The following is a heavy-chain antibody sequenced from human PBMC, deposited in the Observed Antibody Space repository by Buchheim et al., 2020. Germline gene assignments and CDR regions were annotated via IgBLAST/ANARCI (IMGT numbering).Heavy chain of an antibody. V-gene: IGHV4-4*07. CDR3: ARGSAWAPDY. CDR2: LYPSGSF. Sequence: QVQLQESGPGLVKPSETLSLTCTVAGASISSFHLSWIRQPAGKGLEWIGILYPSGSFKYNPSLRSRVTMSLETSKNQFSLKVTSMTAADAGVYYCARGSAWAPDYWGQGTL. D-gene: IGHD2-15*01. J-gene: IGHJ4*02. CDR1: GASISSFH.